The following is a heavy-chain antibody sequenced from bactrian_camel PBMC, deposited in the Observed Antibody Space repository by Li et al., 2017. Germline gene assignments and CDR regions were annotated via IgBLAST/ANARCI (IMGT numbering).Heavy chain of an antibody. V-gene: IGHV3S1*01. D-gene: IGHD2*01. Sequence: QVQLVESGGGSVQSGGSLRLSCTASGFAFVGYDMSWVRQAPGKGLEWVSHISPSGRSVYYADDLKGRFTVSRDNAKNTLYLHLTNLNPEDTAMYYCAKRNSRAYRQYEEDRTYGQGTQVTVS. J-gene: IGHJ4*01. CDR1: GFAFVGYD. CDR2: ISPSGRSV.